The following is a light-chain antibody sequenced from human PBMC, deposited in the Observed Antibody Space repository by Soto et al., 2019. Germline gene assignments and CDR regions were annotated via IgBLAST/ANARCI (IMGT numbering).Light chain of an antibody. CDR3: QQRGHWPRT. CDR1: QSVSTH. V-gene: IGKV3-11*01. J-gene: IGKJ1*01. Sequence: EVVLTQSPATMSLYPGEGATLSCRASQSVSTHLGWYQQKPGQAPRLLIFEASKRATGIPDRISGSGSGTDFTLTISSLEPEDFAVYYCQQRGHWPRTFGQGTKVEMK. CDR2: EAS.